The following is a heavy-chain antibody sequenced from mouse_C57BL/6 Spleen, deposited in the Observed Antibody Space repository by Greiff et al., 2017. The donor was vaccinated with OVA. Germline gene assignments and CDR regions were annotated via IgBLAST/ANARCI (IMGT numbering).Heavy chain of an antibody. J-gene: IGHJ2*01. CDR3: ARKRGSYGYDLDY. CDR1: GYAFSSSW. Sequence: QVQLKESGPELVKPGASVKISCKASGYAFSSSWMNWVKQRPGKGLEWIGRIYPGDGDTNYNGKFKGKATLTADKSSSTTYMQLSSLTSEDSAVYFCARKRGSYGYDLDYWGQGTTLTVSS. V-gene: IGHV1-82*01. CDR2: IYPGDGDT. D-gene: IGHD2-2*01.